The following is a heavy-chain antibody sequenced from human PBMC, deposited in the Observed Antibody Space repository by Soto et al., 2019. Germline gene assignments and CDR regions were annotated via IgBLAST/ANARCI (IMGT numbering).Heavy chain of an antibody. CDR2: IRSKANSYAT. V-gene: IGHV3-73*01. CDR3: TRHQDEMATIRWYFDL. J-gene: IGHJ2*01. D-gene: IGHD5-12*01. Sequence: EVQLVESGGGLVQPGGSLKLSCAASGFTFSGSAMHWVRQASGKGLEWVGRIRSKANSYATAFAASVKCRFTISRDHSKNTAYLQMNSLTTEDTAVYYCTRHQDEMATIRWYFDLWGRGALVTVSS. CDR1: GFTFSGSA.